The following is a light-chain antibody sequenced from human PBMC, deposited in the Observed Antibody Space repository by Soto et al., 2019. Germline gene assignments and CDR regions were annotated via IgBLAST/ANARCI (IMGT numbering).Light chain of an antibody. CDR2: EVT. CDR1: NSDVGANNL. V-gene: IGLV2-14*01. J-gene: IGLJ1*01. CDR3: ASLTTTNFV. Sequence: QSVLTQPASVSGSPGQSITLSCTGTNSDVGANNLGYWFQHQPDKDPKLIISEVTNRPSGVSDRFSGSKSGNTASLTISGLQADDEADYYCASLTTTNFVFGSGTKLTVL.